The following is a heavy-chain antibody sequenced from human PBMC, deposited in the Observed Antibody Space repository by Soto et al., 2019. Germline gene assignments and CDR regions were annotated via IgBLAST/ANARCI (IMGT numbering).Heavy chain of an antibody. CDR1: GFTYSDYY. CDR3: ARDKGFGAAAGGTPYYFDY. J-gene: IGHJ4*02. CDR2: ISSSRSYT. Sequence: GGSLRLSCAASGFTYSDYYMSWIRQAPGKGLEWVSNISSSRSYTNYADSVKGRFTISRDNAKNSLYLQMNSLRAEDTAVYYCARDKGFGAAAGGTPYYFDYWGQGTLVTVSS. D-gene: IGHD6-13*01. V-gene: IGHV3-11*06.